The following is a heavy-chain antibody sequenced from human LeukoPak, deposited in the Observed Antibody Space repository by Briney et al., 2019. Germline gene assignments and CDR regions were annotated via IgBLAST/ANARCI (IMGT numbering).Heavy chain of an antibody. V-gene: IGHV3-23*01. J-gene: IGHJ6*02. CDR2: ISGSGGST. CDR3: AKDLLSGSYSYYYYGMDV. CDR1: GFTFSSYA. D-gene: IGHD3-10*01. Sequence: GGSLRLSCAASGFTFSSYAMSWVRQAPGKGLEWVSAISGSGGSTYYADSVKGRFTISRDNSKNTLYLQMNSLRAEDTAVYYCAKDLLSGSYSYYYYGMDVWGQGTTVTVSS.